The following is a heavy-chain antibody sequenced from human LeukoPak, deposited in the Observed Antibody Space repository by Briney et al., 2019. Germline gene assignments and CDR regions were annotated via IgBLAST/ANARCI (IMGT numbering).Heavy chain of an antibody. V-gene: IGHV3-23*01. CDR3: AKCGAARRWANDAFDI. CDR1: RLTFSNYA. Sequence: GGSLRLSCVASRLTFSNYAMSWVRQAPGKGPEWGSTISGSGITYYADSVKGRFTISRDNSKNIVYLFMNSLGAEDTAIYYCAKCGAARRWANDAFDIWGQGTVVTVSS. CDR2: ISGSGIT. D-gene: IGHD6-6*01. J-gene: IGHJ3*02.